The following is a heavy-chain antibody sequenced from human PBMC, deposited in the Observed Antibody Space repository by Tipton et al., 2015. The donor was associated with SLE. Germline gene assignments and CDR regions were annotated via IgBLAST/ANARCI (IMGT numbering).Heavy chain of an antibody. CDR1: GGSISGHF. Sequence: TLSLTCTVSGGSISGHFWTWIRQSPRKGLEYIGYTSYIGNTNYNPSLNSRATISADTSKNQFSLKLTSVTAADTAIYYCARDNFYGSGSYLDPLGQGILVPVAS. CDR2: TSYIGNT. J-gene: IGHJ5*02. CDR3: ARDNFYGSGSYLDP. D-gene: IGHD3-10*01. V-gene: IGHV4-59*11.